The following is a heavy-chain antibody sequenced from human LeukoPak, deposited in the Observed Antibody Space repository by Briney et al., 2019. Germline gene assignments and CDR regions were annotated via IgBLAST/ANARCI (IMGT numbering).Heavy chain of an antibody. Sequence: GGSLRLSCVASGFTFSTYNMNWARQAPGKGLDWVSFIDAGGNYIRYADAVKGRFTISRDNAHNSLFLEVNSLRVEDTAVYYCARDKGLAIRAYDIWGQGTMVTVSS. D-gene: IGHD3-9*01. CDR1: GFTFSTYN. J-gene: IGHJ3*02. V-gene: IGHV3-21*06. CDR3: ARDKGLAIRAYDI. CDR2: IDAGGNYI.